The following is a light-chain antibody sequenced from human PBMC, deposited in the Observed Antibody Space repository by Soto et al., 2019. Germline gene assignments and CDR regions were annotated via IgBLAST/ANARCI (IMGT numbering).Light chain of an antibody. CDR3: KSYTSSSTYV. CDR2: DVS. J-gene: IGLJ1*01. CDR1: SSDVGAYNY. Sequence: QSVLPQPASVSGSPGQSIAISCTGTSSDVGAYNYVSWYQQSPGKAPKLMIYDVSNRPSGVSDRFSGSKSGNTASLTISGLQTEDEADYYCKSYTSSSTYVFGPGTKVTVL. V-gene: IGLV2-14*01.